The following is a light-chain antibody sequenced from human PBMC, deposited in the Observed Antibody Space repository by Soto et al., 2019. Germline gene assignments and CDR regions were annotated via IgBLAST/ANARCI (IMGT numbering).Light chain of an antibody. CDR2: SAS. Sequence: DIQVTQSPSSLSASVEDKVTITCRASQDIKYDLGWYQQKPGTAPKRLIYSASSLQSGVPSRFSGSGSETEFTLTISSLQPEDFATYYCLQYRSFPWTFGQGTKVEIK. V-gene: IGKV1-17*01. CDR3: LQYRSFPWT. J-gene: IGKJ1*01. CDR1: QDIKYD.